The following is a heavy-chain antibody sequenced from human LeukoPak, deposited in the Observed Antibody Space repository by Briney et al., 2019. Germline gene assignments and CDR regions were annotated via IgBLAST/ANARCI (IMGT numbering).Heavy chain of an antibody. CDR2: IGSSGSNI. D-gene: IGHD3-22*01. J-gene: IGHJ4*02. CDR3: AREGLYYYDSSGYYAHY. V-gene: IGHV3-11*04. Sequence: GGSLRLSCAASGFTFSDYYMSWIRQAPGKGRGWVSYIGSSGSNIYYADSVKGRFAISRDNAKNSLYLQMNSLRAEDTAVYYCAREGLYYYDSSGYYAHYWGQGTLVTVSS. CDR1: GFTFSDYY.